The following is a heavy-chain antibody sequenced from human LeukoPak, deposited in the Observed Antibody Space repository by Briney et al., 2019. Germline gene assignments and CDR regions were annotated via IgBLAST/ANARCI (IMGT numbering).Heavy chain of an antibody. J-gene: IGHJ3*02. V-gene: IGHV5-51*01. Sequence: GEPLQISCQGSGYSFTSYWIGWVRQMPGKGLEWMGIIYPGDSATRYSPSFQGQVTNSADKSTSTAYLQWSSLKASDTAMYYCARLSRYYYDSSGYHDALDIWGQGTMVTVSS. CDR2: IYPGDSAT. D-gene: IGHD3-22*01. CDR3: ARLSRYYYDSSGYHDALDI. CDR1: GYSFTSYW.